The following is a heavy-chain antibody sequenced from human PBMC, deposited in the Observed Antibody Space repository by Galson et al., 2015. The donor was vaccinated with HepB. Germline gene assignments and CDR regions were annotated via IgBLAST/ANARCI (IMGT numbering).Heavy chain of an antibody. CDR3: VLGLSRQQPLGGLDY. CDR1: GYTFTSYA. D-gene: IGHD6-13*01. Sequence: SVKVSCKASGYTFTSYAMHWVRQAPGQRLEWMGWINAGNGNTKYSQKFQGRVTITRDTSASTAYMELSSLRSEDTAVYYCVLGLSRQQPLGGLDYWGQGTLVTVSS. V-gene: IGHV1-3*01. CDR2: INAGNGNT. J-gene: IGHJ4*02.